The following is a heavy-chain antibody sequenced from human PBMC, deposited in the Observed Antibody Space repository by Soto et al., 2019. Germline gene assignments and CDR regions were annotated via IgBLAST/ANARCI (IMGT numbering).Heavy chain of an antibody. D-gene: IGHD5-18*01. V-gene: IGHV1-2*02. CDR3: ARELTVDTAMVGH. CDR1: VYTFTCYY. Sequence: GXSVKVSCKASVYTFTCYYMHWVRQAPGQGLEWMGWINPNSGGTNYAQKFQGRVTMTRDTSISTAYMELSRLRSDDTAVYYCARELTVDTAMVGHWGQGTLVTVSS. CDR2: INPNSGGT. J-gene: IGHJ4*02.